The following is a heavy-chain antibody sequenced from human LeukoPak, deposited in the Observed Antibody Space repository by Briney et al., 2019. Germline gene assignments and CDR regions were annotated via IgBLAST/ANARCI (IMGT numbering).Heavy chain of an antibody. CDR3: ARFYDRSGPHFDY. Sequence: SETLSLTCTVSGASISTYYWSWIPQPPGKGLEWIGDIHYSGSTNYNPSLKSRVTISVDTSKNQFSLKLSSVTAADTAVYYCARFYDRSGPHFDYWGQGTLVTVSS. CDR1: GASISTYY. CDR2: IHYSGST. J-gene: IGHJ4*02. D-gene: IGHD3-22*01. V-gene: IGHV4-59*01.